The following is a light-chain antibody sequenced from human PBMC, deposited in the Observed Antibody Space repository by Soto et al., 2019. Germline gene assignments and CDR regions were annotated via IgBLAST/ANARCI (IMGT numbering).Light chain of an antibody. Sequence: SYELTQPPSVSVSPGQTANITCSGDKLGDKYACWYQQKPGQSPVVVIYQDNKRPSGIPERFAGSKSGNTANLTISGTQAMDEADYYCQAWDSSIVVFGGGTKLTVL. J-gene: IGLJ3*02. CDR2: QDN. V-gene: IGLV3-1*01. CDR3: QAWDSSIVV. CDR1: KLGDKY.